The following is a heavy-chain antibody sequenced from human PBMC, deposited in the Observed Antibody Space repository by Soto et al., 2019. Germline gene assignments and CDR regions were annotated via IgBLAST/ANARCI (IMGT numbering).Heavy chain of an antibody. CDR1: GYTFTSYD. D-gene: IGHD3-3*01. CDR2: MNPNSGNT. J-gene: IGHJ6*03. CDR3: ARGRDFWRGSPMDV. Sequence: ASVKVSCKASGYTFTSYDINWVRQATGQGLEWMGWMNPNSGNTGYAQKFQGRVTMTRNTSISTAYMELSSLRSEDTAVYYCARGRDFWRGSPMDVWGKGTTVTVSS. V-gene: IGHV1-8*01.